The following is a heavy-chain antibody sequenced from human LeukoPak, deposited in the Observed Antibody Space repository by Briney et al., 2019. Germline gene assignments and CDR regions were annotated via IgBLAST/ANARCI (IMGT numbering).Heavy chain of an antibody. CDR1: GYNFVTYG. J-gene: IGHJ4*02. CDR2: ISAYSGNT. Sequence: ASVKVSCKSSGYNFVTYGITWIRQASGQGLEWMGWISAYSGNTNYAQNLRDRVIMTTDTSTSTAYMELRSLRSDDTAVYYCARGELGDFDYWGQGTLVTVSS. CDR3: ARGELGDFDY. D-gene: IGHD7-27*01. V-gene: IGHV1-18*01.